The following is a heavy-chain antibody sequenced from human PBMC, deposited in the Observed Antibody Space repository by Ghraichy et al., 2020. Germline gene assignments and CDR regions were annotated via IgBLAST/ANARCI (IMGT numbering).Heavy chain of an antibody. Sequence: GGSLRLSCSASGFTFSSYSMHWVRRAPGKRLEYVSAITSDGRSTYYADSVKGRFTISRDNSRNTLDLQMSSLKTEDTAVYYCVRRVPVTSNSWYFDLWGRDTLVIVSS. CDR2: ITSDGRST. V-gene: IGHV3-64D*06. D-gene: IGHD2-2*01. CDR3: VRRVPVTSNSWYFDL. J-gene: IGHJ2*01. CDR1: GFTFSSYS.